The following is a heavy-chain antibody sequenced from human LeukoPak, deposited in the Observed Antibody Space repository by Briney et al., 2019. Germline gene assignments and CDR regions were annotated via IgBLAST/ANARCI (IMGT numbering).Heavy chain of an antibody. D-gene: IGHD6-25*01. J-gene: IGHJ4*02. CDR2: ISYSGST. V-gene: IGHV4-59*01. CDR1: DGALTGYY. CDR3: ARGYSTGWTYYFDY. Sequence: PSETLSLTCTVSDGALTGYYWGWIRQPPGKGLEWIGHISYSGSTNYNPSLKSRVTISVDTSKNHFSLKLNSVTAADTAVYYCARGYSTGWTYYFDYWGQGALVTVSS.